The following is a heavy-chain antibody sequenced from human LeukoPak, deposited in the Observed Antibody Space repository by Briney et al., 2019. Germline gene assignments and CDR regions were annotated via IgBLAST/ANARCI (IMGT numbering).Heavy chain of an antibody. D-gene: IGHD2-2*01. CDR2: IIPIFGTA. J-gene: IGHJ3*02. V-gene: IGHV1-69*13. CDR1: GGTFSSYA. Sequence: SVKVSCKASGGTFSSYAISWVRQAPGQGLEWMGGIIPIFGTANYAQKFQGRVTITADESTSTAYMELSSLRSEDTAVYYCARQIVVVPAAPAFDXXXXGXXXTVXS. CDR3: ARQIVVVPAAPAFDX.